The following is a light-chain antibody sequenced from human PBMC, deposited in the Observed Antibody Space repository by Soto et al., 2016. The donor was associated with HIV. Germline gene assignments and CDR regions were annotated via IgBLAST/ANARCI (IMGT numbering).Light chain of an antibody. Sequence: DIQMTQSPSTLSASVGDTVSITCRANESISTWLARYQQIPGKAPNLLIYKASSLESGVPSRFSGSGSGTAFTLTISSLQPDDFATYYCQQYSSLPLTFGGGTKVEIK. J-gene: IGKJ4*01. V-gene: IGKV1-5*03. CDR1: ESISTW. CDR2: KAS. CDR3: QQYSSLPLT.